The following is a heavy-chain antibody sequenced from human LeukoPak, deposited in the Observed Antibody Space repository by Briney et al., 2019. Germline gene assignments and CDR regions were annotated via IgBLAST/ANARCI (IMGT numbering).Heavy chain of an antibody. J-gene: IGHJ3*02. CDR1: GFSFSRYW. V-gene: IGHV3-74*01. CDR3: SRRFQSALRSLGNDAFDI. Sequence: GGSLRLSCAASGFSFSRYWMHWVRQAPGKGLEWVARLNYDGSDTSYADSVKGRFTIFRDNAKNTVYLQMTSLRAEDTAVYYCSRRFQSALRSLGNDAFDIWGQGAMVTVSS. CDR2: LNYDGSDT. D-gene: IGHD3-3*01.